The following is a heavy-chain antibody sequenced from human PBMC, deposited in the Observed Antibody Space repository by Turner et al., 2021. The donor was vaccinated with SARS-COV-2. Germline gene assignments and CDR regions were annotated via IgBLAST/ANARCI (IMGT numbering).Heavy chain of an antibody. CDR2: IWYDGRNK. Sequence: QVQLVESGGGVVQPGRSLRLSCAASGFTFSRYGMHWVRQAPGKGLEWVAVIWYDGRNKYNADSVKGRFTISRDNSKNTLYLQMNSLRAEDTAVYYCATGSGSYYFSPTYYFDYWGQGTLVTVSS. CDR1: GFTFSRYG. D-gene: IGHD1-26*01. CDR3: ATGSGSYYFSPTYYFDY. J-gene: IGHJ4*02. V-gene: IGHV3-33*01.